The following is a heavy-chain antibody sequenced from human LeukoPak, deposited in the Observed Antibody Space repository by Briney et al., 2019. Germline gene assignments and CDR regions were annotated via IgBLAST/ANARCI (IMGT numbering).Heavy chain of an antibody. V-gene: IGHV3-48*03. CDR3: ARARVIAVAGGAFDY. D-gene: IGHD6-19*01. Sequence: PGGSLRLSCAASGFTFSSYEMNWVRQAPGKGLEWVSYISSSGSTIYYADSVKGRFTISRDNSKNTLDLQMNSLRAEDTAVYYCARARVIAVAGGAFDYWGQGTLVTVSS. CDR1: GFTFSSYE. CDR2: ISSSGSTI. J-gene: IGHJ4*02.